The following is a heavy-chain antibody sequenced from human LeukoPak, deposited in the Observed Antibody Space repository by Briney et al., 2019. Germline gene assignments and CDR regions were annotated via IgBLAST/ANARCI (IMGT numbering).Heavy chain of an antibody. CDR1: GVSFDDYY. D-gene: IGHD4-17*01. CDR2: INHSGYT. J-gene: IGHJ4*02. CDR3: TRMTTGHDY. V-gene: IGHV4-34*01. Sequence: SETLSLTCAVSGVSFDDYYWAWVRQTPGKGLEWIGEINHSGYTNDSPSLKSRVTLSIDTSRKQFSLNLRSVTVADAGTYYCTRMTTGHDYWGQGALVTVSS.